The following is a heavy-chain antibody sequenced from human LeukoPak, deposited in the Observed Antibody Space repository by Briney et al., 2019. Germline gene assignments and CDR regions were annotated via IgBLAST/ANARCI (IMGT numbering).Heavy chain of an antibody. V-gene: IGHV4-31*03. CDR2: IYYSGST. D-gene: IGHD3-22*01. J-gene: IGHJ4*02. Sequence: PSQTLSLTCTVSGGSISSGGYYWSWIRQHPGKGLEWIGYIYYSGSTYYNPSLKSRVTISVDTSKNQFSLKLSSVTAADTAVYYCARFDSRTTTVDYWGQGTLVTVSS. CDR1: GGSISSGGYY. CDR3: ARFDSRTTTVDY.